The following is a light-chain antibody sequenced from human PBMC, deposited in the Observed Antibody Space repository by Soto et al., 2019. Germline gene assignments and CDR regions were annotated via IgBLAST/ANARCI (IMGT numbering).Light chain of an antibody. V-gene: IGKV1-5*01. Sequence: DIQITQSPLTLSASIGDRVTITCRASQSINNWLAWYQQKPGKPPKLLLYGVSSRDSGVPPRFSGSGSGTEFTLTISSLQPDDFATYYCQQYNRYSGMFGQGTKVEVK. CDR1: QSINNW. CDR3: QQYNRYSGM. CDR2: GVS. J-gene: IGKJ1*01.